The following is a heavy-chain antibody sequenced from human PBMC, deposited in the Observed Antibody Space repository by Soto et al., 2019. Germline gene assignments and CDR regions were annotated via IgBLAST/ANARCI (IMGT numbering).Heavy chain of an antibody. CDR1: GYTFTDHG. CDR3: AREVEGSYSPADF. CDR2: VSSYNGNT. V-gene: IGHV1-18*01. J-gene: IGHJ4*02. D-gene: IGHD3-10*01. Sequence: GASVKVSCKTSGYTFTDHGIDWVRQAPGRGLEWVGWVSSYNGNTNYAYNLKDRVIMTTDASTSTAYMELRGLRSDDTAVYYCAREVEGSYSPADFWGQGTPVTVSS.